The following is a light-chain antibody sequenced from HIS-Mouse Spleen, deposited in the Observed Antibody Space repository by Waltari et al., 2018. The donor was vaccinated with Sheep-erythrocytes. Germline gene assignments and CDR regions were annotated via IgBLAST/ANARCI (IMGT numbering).Light chain of an antibody. CDR2: GAS. CDR3: QQYNNWPRHT. V-gene: IGKV3-15*01. J-gene: IGKJ2*01. Sequence: EIVMTHSPATLSVSPGERATLSCRASQSVSSNLAWYQQKPGQAPRLLIYGASTRATGIPARFSGSGSGTEFTLTISSLQSEDFAVYYCQQYNNWPRHTFGQGTKLEIK. CDR1: QSVSSN.